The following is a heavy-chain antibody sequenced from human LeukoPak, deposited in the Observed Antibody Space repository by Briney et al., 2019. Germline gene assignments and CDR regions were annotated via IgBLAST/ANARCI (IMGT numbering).Heavy chain of an antibody. D-gene: IGHD6-19*01. CDR1: GYSISSGYY. J-gene: IGHJ6*03. CDR2: IYHSGST. CDR3: AREIVAVAGNSYYMDV. V-gene: IGHV4-38-2*02. Sequence: SETLSLTCAVSGYSISSGYYWGWSRQPPGRGLGWGGIIYHSGSTYYNPSLKSRVTISVDTSKNHSSLKLSSVTAADTAAYYCAREIVAVAGNSYYMDVWGKGTTVTVSS.